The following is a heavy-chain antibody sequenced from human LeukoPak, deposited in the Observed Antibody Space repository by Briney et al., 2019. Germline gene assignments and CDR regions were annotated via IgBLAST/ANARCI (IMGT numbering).Heavy chain of an antibody. CDR3: ARFPYFEGFGY. CDR1: GGSIESYY. J-gene: IGHJ4*02. D-gene: IGHD3-9*01. V-gene: IGHV4-4*08. CDR2: IAASGTT. Sequence: SETLSLTCSVSGGSIESYYWSWIRQPPGKGLEFIGYIAASGTTKHNPSLKSRITLSMDTSQNQFSLKLRSVTAADTAVYFCARFPYFEGFGYWGQGTQVIVSS.